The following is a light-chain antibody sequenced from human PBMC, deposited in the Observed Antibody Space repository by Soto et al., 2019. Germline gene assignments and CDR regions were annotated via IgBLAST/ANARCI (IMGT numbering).Light chain of an antibody. J-gene: IGKJ5*01. Sequence: AIQLTQSPSSLSASVGDRVTITCRASQGIGRSLAWYQQKPGEPPKLLISAASTLESGVPSRFTGSGSGTDFTLAISSLQPEDFATYYCHRFNAYPHSFGQGTRLE. CDR1: QGIGRS. CDR2: AAS. V-gene: IGKV1-13*02. CDR3: HRFNAYPHS.